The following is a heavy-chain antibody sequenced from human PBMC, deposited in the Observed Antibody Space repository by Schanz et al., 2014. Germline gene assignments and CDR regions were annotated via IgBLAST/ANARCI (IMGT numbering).Heavy chain of an antibody. J-gene: IGHJ5*02. CDR1: GLLFSYYY. CDR2: IRNKGDGGTT. V-gene: IGHV3-49*04. Sequence: EVQLVESGGGLVRPGGSLRLSCAASGLLFSYYYMSGVRQAPGKGLEWVRFIRNKGDGGTTAETTSVKGGFTISGHDSTITIHLVMKSLKPEDTAVCECYRLSYEMAKVSFCEVTQFDPWGQGTMVTVSS. D-gene: IGHD2-21*02. CDR3: YRLSYEMAKVSFCEVTQFDP.